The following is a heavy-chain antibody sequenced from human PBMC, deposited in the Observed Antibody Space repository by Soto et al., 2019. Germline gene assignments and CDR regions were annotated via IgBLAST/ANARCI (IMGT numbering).Heavy chain of an antibody. J-gene: IGHJ4*02. CDR2: LTHSGGSP. CDR3: AKDLPGSGWSFDC. D-gene: IGHD6-19*01. CDR1: GFTFSSQA. Sequence: EVHLLESGGGLVQPGGSLRLSCAASGFTFSSQALAWVRQAPGKGLEWVSALTHSGGSPDYADSVKGRFTISRDNSKNTLYLQMNSLRAEDTAIYYCAKDLPGSGWSFDCWGQGTVVTVSS. V-gene: IGHV3-23*01.